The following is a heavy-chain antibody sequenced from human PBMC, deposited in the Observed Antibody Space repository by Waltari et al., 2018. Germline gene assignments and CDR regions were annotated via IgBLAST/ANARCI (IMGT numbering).Heavy chain of an antibody. Sequence: EVQLVQSGAEVKKPGESLKISCKGSGYSFTSYWIGWVRQLPGKGLEWIGIIYPGDSDTRYSPSFQGQVTSSADKSISTAYLQWSSLKASDTAMYYCARHPGYSSSWSYYFDYWGQGTLVTVSS. CDR3: ARHPGYSSSWSYYFDY. J-gene: IGHJ4*02. V-gene: IGHV5-51*01. CDR2: IYPGDSDT. CDR1: GYSFTSYW. D-gene: IGHD6-13*01.